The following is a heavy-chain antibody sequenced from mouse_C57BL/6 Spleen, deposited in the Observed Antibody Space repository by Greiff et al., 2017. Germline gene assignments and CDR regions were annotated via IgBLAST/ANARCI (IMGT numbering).Heavy chain of an antibody. CDR3: ARGANLDY. J-gene: IGHJ2*01. Sequence: EVMLVESGGGLVKPGGSLKLSCAASGFTFSSYAMSWVRQTPEKRLEWVATISDGGSITNYPDNVKGRITISRTNAKNNLYLQMSHMKSEDTAMYYCARGANLDYWGQGTTLTVST. CDR2: ISDGGSIT. CDR1: GFTFSSYA. V-gene: IGHV5-4*03.